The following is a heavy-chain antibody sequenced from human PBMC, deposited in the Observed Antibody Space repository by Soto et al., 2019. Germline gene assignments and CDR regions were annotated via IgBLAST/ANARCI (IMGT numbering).Heavy chain of an antibody. J-gene: IGHJ6*02. Sequence: QVQLVESGGGVVQPGRSLRLSCAASGFTFSSYGMHWVRQAPGKGLEWVAVIWYDGSNKYYADSVKGRFTISRDNSKNTLYLQMNSMNAEDTAVYYCARKNTAMVAADYYGMDVWGQGSTVTVSS. D-gene: IGHD5-18*01. CDR1: GFTFSSYG. V-gene: IGHV3-33*01. CDR3: ARKNTAMVAADYYGMDV. CDR2: IWYDGSNK.